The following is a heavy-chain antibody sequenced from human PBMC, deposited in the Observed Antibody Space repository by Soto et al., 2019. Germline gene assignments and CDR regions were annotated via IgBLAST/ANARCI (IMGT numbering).Heavy chain of an antibody. CDR2: IKSKTNGGTT. V-gene: IGHV3-15*01. J-gene: IGHJ5*02. Sequence: RWSLRLSCASSVFTFSNAWMSWVRHAPGKGLEWVGRIKSKTNGGTTDYAAPVIGRFTISRDDSKNTLYLQMNSLKTEDTAVYYCTTDDPINRSWGQGTLVTVSS. CDR1: VFTFSNAW. CDR3: TTDDPINRS.